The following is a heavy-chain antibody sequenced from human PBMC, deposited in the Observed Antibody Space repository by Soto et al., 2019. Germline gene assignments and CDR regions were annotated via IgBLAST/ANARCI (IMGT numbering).Heavy chain of an antibody. CDR3: ARDRITIFGVADDAFDI. CDR2: INAGNGNT. V-gene: IGHV1-3*01. D-gene: IGHD3-3*01. Sequence: ASVKVSCKASGYTFTSYAMHWVRQAPGQRLEWMGWINAGNGNTKYSQKFQGRVTITRDTSASTAYMELSSLRSEDTAAYYCARDRITIFGVADDAFDIWGQGTMVTVSS. CDR1: GYTFTSYA. J-gene: IGHJ3*02.